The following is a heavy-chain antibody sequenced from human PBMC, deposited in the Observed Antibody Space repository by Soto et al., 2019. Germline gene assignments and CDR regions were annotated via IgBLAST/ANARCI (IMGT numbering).Heavy chain of an antibody. CDR3: ARVLKTTGTYYYYGMDV. CDR2: IIPIFGTA. V-gene: IGHV1-69*13. D-gene: IGHD4-4*01. Sequence: SVKVSCKASGGTFSSYAISWVRQAPGQGLEWMGGIIPIFGTANYAQKFQGRVTITADESTSTVYMELSSLRSEDTAVYYCARVLKTTGTYYYYGMDVWGQGTTVTVSS. CDR1: GGTFSSYA. J-gene: IGHJ6*02.